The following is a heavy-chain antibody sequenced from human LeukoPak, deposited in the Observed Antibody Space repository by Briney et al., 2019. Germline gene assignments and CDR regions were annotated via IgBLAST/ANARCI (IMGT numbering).Heavy chain of an antibody. CDR2: ISYDGSNK. Sequence: PGRSLRLSCAASGFTFSSYAMHWVRQAPGKGLEWVAVISYDGSNKYYADSVKGRFTISRDNSKNTLYLQMNSLRAEDTAVYYCARGDYDLPFFDYWGQGTLVTVSS. J-gene: IGHJ4*02. CDR1: GFTFSSYA. CDR3: ARGDYDLPFFDY. D-gene: IGHD3-22*01. V-gene: IGHV3-30-3*01.